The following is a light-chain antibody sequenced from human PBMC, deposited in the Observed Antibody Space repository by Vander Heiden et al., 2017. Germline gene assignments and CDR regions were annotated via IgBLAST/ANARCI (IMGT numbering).Light chain of an antibody. CDR1: QSVLYSSNNKNY. Sequence: DIVMTQSPDSLAVSLGERATINCKSSQSVLYSSNNKNYLAWYQQKPGQPPKLLIYWASTRESGVPDRFSGSGSGTDFTLTISSLQAEDVAVYYCQQYDSTPLTFGPGTPLEIK. J-gene: IGKJ5*01. CDR3: QQYDSTPLT. CDR2: WAS. V-gene: IGKV4-1*01.